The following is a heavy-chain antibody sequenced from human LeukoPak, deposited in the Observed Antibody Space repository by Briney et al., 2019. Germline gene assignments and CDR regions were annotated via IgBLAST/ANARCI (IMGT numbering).Heavy chain of an antibody. V-gene: IGHV3-23*01. Sequence: PGGSLRLSCAASGFTFSSYAMSWVRQAPGKGLEWVSAISGSGGSTYYADSVKGRFTISRDNSKNTLYLQMNSLRAEDTAVYYCAKDIYTGSIQLWLEDWGQGTLVTVPS. D-gene: IGHD5-18*01. CDR2: ISGSGGST. CDR1: GFTFSSYA. CDR3: AKDIYTGSIQLWLED. J-gene: IGHJ4*02.